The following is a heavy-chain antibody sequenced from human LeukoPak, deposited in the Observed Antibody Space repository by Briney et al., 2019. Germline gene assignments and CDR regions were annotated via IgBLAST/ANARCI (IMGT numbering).Heavy chain of an antibody. V-gene: IGHV3-21*01. J-gene: IGHJ4*02. CDR3: ARDRNGDNFDY. Sequence: GGSLRLSCAASGFTFSSYSMSWVRQAPGKGLEWVSSISSSSSYIYYADSVKGRFTISRDNAKNSLYLQMNSLRAEDTAVYYCARDRNGDNFDYWGQGTLVTVSS. D-gene: IGHD4-17*01. CDR2: ISSSSSYI. CDR1: GFTFSSYS.